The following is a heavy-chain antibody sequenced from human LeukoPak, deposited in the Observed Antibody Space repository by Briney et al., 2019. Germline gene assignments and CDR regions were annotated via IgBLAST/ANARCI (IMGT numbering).Heavy chain of an antibody. CDR1: GFTFSSYE. CDR2: IWYDGSNK. CDR3: ARGITTVTTGPFDY. Sequence: GGSLRLSCAASGFTFSSYEMNWVRQAPGKGLEWVAVIWYDGSNKYYADSVKGRFTISRDNSKNTLYLQMNSLRAEDTAVYYCARGITTVTTGPFDYWGQGTLVTVSS. J-gene: IGHJ4*02. D-gene: IGHD4-17*01. V-gene: IGHV3-33*08.